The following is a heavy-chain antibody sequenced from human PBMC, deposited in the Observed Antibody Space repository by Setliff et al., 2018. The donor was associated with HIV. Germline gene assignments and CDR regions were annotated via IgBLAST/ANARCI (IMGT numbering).Heavy chain of an antibody. CDR2: IYTTGST. D-gene: IGHD6-6*01. CDR3: ARVPPEYSSSSQAFDI. CDR1: GSSISGHF. Sequence: KPSETLSLTCTVSGSSISGHFWTWIRQPPGKGLEWIGYIYTTGSTNYNPSLTSRVTISVDTSKNKFSLKMRSVTAADTAVYYCARVPPEYSSSSQAFDIWGQGTMVTVSS. V-gene: IGHV4-59*11. J-gene: IGHJ3*02.